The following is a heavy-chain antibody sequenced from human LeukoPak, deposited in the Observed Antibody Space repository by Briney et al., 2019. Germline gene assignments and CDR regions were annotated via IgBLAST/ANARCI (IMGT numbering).Heavy chain of an antibody. CDR3: ARDSYSSSWSGLFDY. Sequence: WGSLRLSCAASGFTFSSYWMSWVRQAPGKGLEWVANIKQDGSAKYYVDSVKGRFTISRDNAKNSLYLQMSSLRAEDTAVYYCARDSYSSSWSGLFDYWGQGTLVTVSS. CDR2: IKQDGSAK. V-gene: IGHV3-7*01. D-gene: IGHD6-13*01. J-gene: IGHJ4*02. CDR1: GFTFSSYW.